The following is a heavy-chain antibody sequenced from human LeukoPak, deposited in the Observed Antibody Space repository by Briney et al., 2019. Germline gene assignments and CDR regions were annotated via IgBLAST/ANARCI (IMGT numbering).Heavy chain of an antibody. D-gene: IGHD2-8*01. CDR1: GFTFSNFN. CDR2: ISSSSTYI. Sequence: GGSLRLSCAASGFTFSNFNMNWVRQAPGKGLEWVSFISSSSTYIYYADSVRGRFTISRDNAKNSLYLQMNSLRAEATAVYYCARDPSMSWYFDFWGQGTLVTVSS. J-gene: IGHJ4*02. CDR3: ARDPSMSWYFDF. V-gene: IGHV3-21*01.